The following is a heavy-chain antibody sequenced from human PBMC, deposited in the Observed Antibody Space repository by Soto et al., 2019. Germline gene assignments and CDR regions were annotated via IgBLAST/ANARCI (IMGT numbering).Heavy chain of an antibody. Sequence: ASVKVSCKASGYIFTTQDINWVRQASGQGLEWLGCVNPSSGNTVYAQKFHGRVTMTRDTSINTAYMELSSLRSDDTAVYYCARDWYPRFDPWGQGTLVNVSS. J-gene: IGHJ5*02. CDR1: GYIFTTQD. CDR2: VNPSSGNT. D-gene: IGHD6-13*01. V-gene: IGHV1-8*01. CDR3: ARDWYPRFDP.